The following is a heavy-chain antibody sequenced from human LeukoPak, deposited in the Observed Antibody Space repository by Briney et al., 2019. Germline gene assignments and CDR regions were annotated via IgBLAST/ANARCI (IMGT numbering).Heavy chain of an antibody. CDR2: ISYDGSNK. CDR3: SRGFIVVVANWFDP. D-gene: IGHD3-22*01. V-gene: IGHV3-30*03. J-gene: IGHJ5*02. Sequence: GRSLRLSCAASGFTFSSYGMHWVRQAPGKGLEWVAVISYDGSNKYYADSVKGRFTISRDNSKNTLYLQMNSLRAEDTAVYYCSRGFIVVVANWFDPWGQGTLVTVSS. CDR1: GFTFSSYG.